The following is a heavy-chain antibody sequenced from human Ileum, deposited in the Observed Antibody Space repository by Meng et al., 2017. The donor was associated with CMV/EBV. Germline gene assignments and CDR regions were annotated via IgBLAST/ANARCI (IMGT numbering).Heavy chain of an antibody. V-gene: IGHV3-9*01. CDR1: GFIFNDYG. CDR3: AKDTGSSWPRYLDY. Sequence: GGSLRLSCTTSGFIFNDYGMHWVRQAPGKGLEGVSSITWNSGDIGYADSVRGRFTMSRDNAKNSLYLQMNSLRAEDTAFYYCAKDTGSSWPRYLDYWGQGTVVTVSS. CDR2: ITWNSGDI. J-gene: IGHJ4*02. D-gene: IGHD2-2*01.